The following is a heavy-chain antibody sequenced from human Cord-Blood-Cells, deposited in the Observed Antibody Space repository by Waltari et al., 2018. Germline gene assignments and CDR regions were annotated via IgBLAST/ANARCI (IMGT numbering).Heavy chain of an antibody. Sequence: QVQLVQSGAEVKKPGASVKVSCKAPGYTFTSYGISWVRQAPGQGLEWMGWISAYNGNTNYAQKLQGRVTMTTDTSTSTAYMELRSLRSDDTAVYYCARHYYGSGSYRKGYYGMDVWGQGTTVTVSS. CDR1: GYTFTSYG. D-gene: IGHD3-10*01. V-gene: IGHV1-18*01. CDR2: ISAYNGNT. CDR3: ARHYYGSGSYRKGYYGMDV. J-gene: IGHJ6*02.